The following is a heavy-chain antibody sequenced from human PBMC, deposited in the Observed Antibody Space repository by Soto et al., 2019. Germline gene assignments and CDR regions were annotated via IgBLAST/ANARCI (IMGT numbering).Heavy chain of an antibody. CDR1: GFTFSSYS. V-gene: IGHV3-48*01. CDR2: ISSSSSTI. CDR3: ARDFFWSGYLPTSWFDP. D-gene: IGHD3-3*01. J-gene: IGHJ5*02. Sequence: EVQLVESGGGLVQPGGSLRLSCAASGFTFSSYSMNWVRQAPGKGLEWVSYISSSSSTIYYADSVKGRFTISRDNVKNSLYLQMNSLRAEDTAVYYCARDFFWSGYLPTSWFDPWGQGTLVTVSS.